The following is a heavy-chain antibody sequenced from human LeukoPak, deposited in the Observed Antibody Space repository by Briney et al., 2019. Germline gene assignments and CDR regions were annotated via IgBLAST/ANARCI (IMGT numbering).Heavy chain of an antibody. CDR1: GSTFTSYA. CDR2: ISGSGGST. Sequence: GGSLRLSCVASGSTFTSYAMNWVRQAPGKGLEWVSVISGSGGSTYYADSVKGRFTISRDDSKNTLYLQMNSLRAEDTAVYYCAKGLRYSSGWYSRGGMDVWGQGTTVTVSS. J-gene: IGHJ6*02. CDR3: AKGLRYSSGWYSRGGMDV. V-gene: IGHV3-23*01. D-gene: IGHD6-19*01.